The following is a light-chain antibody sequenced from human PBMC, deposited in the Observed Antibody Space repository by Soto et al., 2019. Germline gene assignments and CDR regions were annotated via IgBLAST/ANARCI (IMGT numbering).Light chain of an antibody. CDR1: QSFVYSSNNKNY. Sequence: DIVNTVSPASGDVSRRERAPIKCKQIQSFVYSSNNKNYLAWYQQKPGQPPKLLINWASTREPGVPARFSGSGSGTDFTLTISRLEPEDFAVYWCQQHDSSPRTFGQGTKVDIK. V-gene: IGKV4-1*01. CDR2: WAS. CDR3: QQHDSSPRT. J-gene: IGKJ1*01.